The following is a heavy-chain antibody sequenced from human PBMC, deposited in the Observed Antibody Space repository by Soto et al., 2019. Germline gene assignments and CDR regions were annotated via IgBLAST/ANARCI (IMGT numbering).Heavy chain of an antibody. D-gene: IGHD1-1*01. CDR1: GYTFTSYG. J-gene: IGHJ4*02. V-gene: IGHV1-18*01. CDR3: ARGRYGDY. Sequence: QVHLVQSGAEVKKPGASVKVSCKASGYTFTSYGITWVRQAPGPGLEWMGWISAHNGKTDYAQKLQGRVIVTRDTSTSTAYMALRSLRSDDTAVYYCARGRYGDYWGQGALVTVSS. CDR2: ISAHNGKT.